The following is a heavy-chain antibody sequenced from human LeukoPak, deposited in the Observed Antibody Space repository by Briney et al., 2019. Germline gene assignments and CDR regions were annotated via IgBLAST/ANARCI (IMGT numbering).Heavy chain of an antibody. CDR1: GFTFSSYA. V-gene: IGHV3-23*01. CDR2: ISGSGGST. J-gene: IGHJ4*02. Sequence: GGSLRLSCAASGFTFSSYAMSWVRQAPGKGLEWVSAISGSGGSTYYADSVEGRFTISRDNSKNTLYLQMNSLRAEDTAVYYCAKSPSSGYYFDYWGQGTLVTVSS. D-gene: IGHD3-22*01. CDR3: AKSPSSGYYFDY.